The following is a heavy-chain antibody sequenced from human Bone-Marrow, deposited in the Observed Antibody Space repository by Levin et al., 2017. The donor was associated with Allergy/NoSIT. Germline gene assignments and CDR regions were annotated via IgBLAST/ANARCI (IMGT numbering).Heavy chain of an antibody. V-gene: IGHV3-30*14. J-gene: IGHJ6*02. CDR1: GFSFSKYA. D-gene: IGHD1-1*01. Sequence: GGSLRLSCAASGFSFSKYAVHWVRQAPGKGLEWVAVISYDGSAMWYADSVGGRFTISRDNSMSTLYVQMNSLRDEDMGLYYCARGIGTTGGYYGLDAWGQGTTVTVSS. CDR2: ISYDGSAM. CDR3: ARGIGTTGGYYGLDA.